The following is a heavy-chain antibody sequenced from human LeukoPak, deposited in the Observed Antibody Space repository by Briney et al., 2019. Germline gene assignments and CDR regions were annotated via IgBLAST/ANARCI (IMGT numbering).Heavy chain of an antibody. CDR2: INHSGST. CDR1: GGSISRYY. D-gene: IGHD6-13*01. CDR3: ARGSWYYFDY. J-gene: IGHJ4*02. V-gene: IGHV4-34*01. Sequence: NPSETLSLTCTVSGGSISRYYWSWIRQPAGKGLEWIGEINHSGSTNYNPSLKSRVTISVDTSKNQFSLKLSSVTAADTAVYYCARGSWYYFDYWGQGTLVTVSS.